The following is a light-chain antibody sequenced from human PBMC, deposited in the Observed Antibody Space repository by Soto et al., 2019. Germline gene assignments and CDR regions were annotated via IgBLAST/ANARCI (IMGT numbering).Light chain of an antibody. CDR1: QSVSSRY. CDR3: HQRQSWPRT. CDR2: GAS. Sequence: EIVLTQSPGTLSLSPGERATLSCRASQSVSSRYLAWYQQKNGQAPRLLIYGASSRATGIPARFSASGYGTDFNLTISDVQPEDFALYYCHQRQSWPRTFGQGTKVDIK. V-gene: IGKV3-20*01. J-gene: IGKJ1*01.